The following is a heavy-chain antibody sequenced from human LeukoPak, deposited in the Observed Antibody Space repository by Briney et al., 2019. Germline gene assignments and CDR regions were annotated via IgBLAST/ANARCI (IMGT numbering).Heavy chain of an antibody. CDR3: ATRSYGGTEYYFDY. CDR2: FDPEDGEA. Sequence: ASVKVSCKVSGYTLTELSMHWVRQAPGKGLEWMGGFDPEDGEAIYAQKFQGRVTMTEDTSTDTAYMELSSLRSEDTAVYYCATRSYGGTEYYFDYWGQGILVTVSS. V-gene: IGHV1-24*01. J-gene: IGHJ4*02. D-gene: IGHD4-23*01. CDR1: GYTLTELS.